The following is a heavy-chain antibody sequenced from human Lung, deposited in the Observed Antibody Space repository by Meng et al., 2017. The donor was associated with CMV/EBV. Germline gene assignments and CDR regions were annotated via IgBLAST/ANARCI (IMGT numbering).Heavy chain of an antibody. CDR3: ARELEQQLSGMDV. V-gene: IGHV1-2*02. CDR1: GYTFTGYY. CDR2: INPNSGGT. D-gene: IGHD6-13*01. J-gene: IGHJ6*02. Sequence: ASVXVSXKASGYTFTGYYIHWVRQAPGQGLEWMGWINPNSGGTNYALKFQGRVTMTRDTSINTAYMELSRLRSDDTAVYYCARELEQQLSGMDVWGQGTTVT.